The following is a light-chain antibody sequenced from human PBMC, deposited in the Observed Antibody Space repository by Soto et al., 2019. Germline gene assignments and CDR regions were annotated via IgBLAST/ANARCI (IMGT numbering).Light chain of an antibody. CDR2: GAS. Sequence: EVVLTQSPGTLSVSPGERATLSCRASHSVSSSYLAWYQQKPGQAPRLLIYGASSRATGIPDRFSGSGSGTDFTLTISRLEPEDFAVFYCQQYGSSPWTFGQGTKVDIK. J-gene: IGKJ1*01. CDR3: QQYGSSPWT. V-gene: IGKV3-20*01. CDR1: HSVSSSY.